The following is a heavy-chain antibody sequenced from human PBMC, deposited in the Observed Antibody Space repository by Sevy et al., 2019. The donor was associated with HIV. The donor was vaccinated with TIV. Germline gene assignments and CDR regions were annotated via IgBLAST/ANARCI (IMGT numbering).Heavy chain of an antibody. CDR3: AGGDTPMITDLDY. CDR1: GLNFNTNG. J-gene: IGHJ4*02. D-gene: IGHD3-16*01. CDR2: ITSGGAT. V-gene: IGHV3-23*01. Sequence: GGFLRLSCAASGLNFNTNGMSWVRQAPGKGLEWVAGITSGGATYYADSVKGRFTVSRDNSRNTLYLQLNSLRADDTAVFYCAGGDTPMITDLDYWGQGTLVTVSS.